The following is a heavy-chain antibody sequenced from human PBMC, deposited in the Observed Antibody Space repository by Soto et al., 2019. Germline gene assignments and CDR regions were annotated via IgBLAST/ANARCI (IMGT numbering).Heavy chain of an antibody. CDR1: GGPFSSYY. CDR2: VNHKENT. CDR3: ARGDPYIVRGFNYYMDV. J-gene: IGHJ6*03. Sequence: SETLSLTCAIYGGPFSSYYWSWIRQPPGKGLEWIGEVNHKENTNSNPSLEGRVAMSVDTSKNQFSLKLTSVTAADTAVYYCARGDPYIVRGFNYYMDVWGEGTTVTVSS. V-gene: IGHV4-34*01. D-gene: IGHD3-10*01.